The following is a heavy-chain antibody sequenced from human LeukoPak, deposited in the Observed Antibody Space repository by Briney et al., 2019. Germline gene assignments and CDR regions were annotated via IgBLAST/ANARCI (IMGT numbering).Heavy chain of an antibody. CDR2: IQHDGSRT. D-gene: IGHD4-23*01. CDR1: GFSFSTYT. Sequence: GGSLRLACAASGFSFSTYTMNWVRQAPGKGLERVAGIQHDGSRTYYADSVKDRFTISRDHSKNTLYLEMNSLTPEDTALYSCARDHYGGNSWDWYVYLWGRGILVTVSS. CDR3: ARDHYGGNSWDWYVYL. J-gene: IGHJ2*01. V-gene: IGHV3-30-3*01.